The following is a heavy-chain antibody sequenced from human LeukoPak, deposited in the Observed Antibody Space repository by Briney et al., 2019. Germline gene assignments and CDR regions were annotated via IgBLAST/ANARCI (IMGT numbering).Heavy chain of an antibody. Sequence: GGSLRLSCAASGFTVSSYAMSWVRQPPGKGLEWVSLISGNGGSTYYADSVKGRFTISRDSSKNTLFLQMNSLRAEDTGVYYCAKDDGGATWGYYFDYWGHGTLVTVSS. CDR2: ISGNGGST. D-gene: IGHD3-16*01. J-gene: IGHJ4*01. CDR1: GFTVSSYA. CDR3: AKDDGGATWGYYFDY. V-gene: IGHV3-23*01.